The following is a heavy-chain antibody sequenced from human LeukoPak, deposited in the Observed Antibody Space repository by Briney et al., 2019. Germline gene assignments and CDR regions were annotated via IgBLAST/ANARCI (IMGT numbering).Heavy chain of an antibody. CDR2: VYYSGST. V-gene: IGHV4-39*07. CDR3: ARGGCSGCPNRFDP. Sequence: PSETLSLTCTVSHGSISDNSYYWGWIRQPPGKGLEWIGSVYYSGSTYYNPSLKSRVTISVDTSKNQFSLKLSSVTAADTAVYYCARGGCSGCPNRFDPWGQGTLVTVSS. D-gene: IGHD6-19*01. CDR1: HGSISDNSYY. J-gene: IGHJ5*02.